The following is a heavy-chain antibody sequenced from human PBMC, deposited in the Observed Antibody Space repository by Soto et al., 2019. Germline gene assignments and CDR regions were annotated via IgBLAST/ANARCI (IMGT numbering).Heavy chain of an antibody. D-gene: IGHD3-16*02. V-gene: IGHV1-69*12. Sequence: QVQLVQSGAEVKKPGSSVKVSCKASGGTFSSYAISWVRQAPGQGLEWMGGIIPIFGTANYAQKFQGRVTITADESTSTAYMELSSLRSEDTAVYYCATPSITFGGVIVRPYYFVYWGQGTLVTVSS. CDR1: GGTFSSYA. CDR3: ATPSITFGGVIVRPYYFVY. CDR2: IIPIFGTA. J-gene: IGHJ4*02.